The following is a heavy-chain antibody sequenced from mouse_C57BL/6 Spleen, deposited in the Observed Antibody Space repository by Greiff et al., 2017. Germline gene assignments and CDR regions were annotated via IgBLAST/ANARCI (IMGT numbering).Heavy chain of an antibody. D-gene: IGHD2-2*01. Sequence: EVQLVESGGGLVKPGGSLKLSCAVSGFTFSSYAMSWVRQTPEKRLEWVANISDGGSYTYYPDNVKGRFTISRDNAKNNLYLQMSHLKSEDTAMYYCARGTMVTTGAMDYWGQGTSVTVSS. V-gene: IGHV5-4*01. CDR3: ARGTMVTTGAMDY. J-gene: IGHJ4*01. CDR2: ISDGGSYT. CDR1: GFTFSSYA.